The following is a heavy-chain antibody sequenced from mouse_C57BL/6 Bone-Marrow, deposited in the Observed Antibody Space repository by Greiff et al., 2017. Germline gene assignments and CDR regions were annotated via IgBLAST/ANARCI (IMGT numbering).Heavy chain of an antibody. CDR3: AKPRDEYGGARDY. CDR1: GYTFTSYW. J-gene: IGHJ4*01. Sequence: QVQLQQSGAELVMPGASVKLSCKASGYTFTSYWMHWVKQRPGQGLEWIGEIDPYDSYTNYNQKFKGKATLTVDKSSSTAYMQLSSLTSEDSAVYYCAKPRDEYGGARDYWGQGTSVTVSS. CDR2: IDPYDSYT. V-gene: IGHV1-69*01. D-gene: IGHD1-2*01.